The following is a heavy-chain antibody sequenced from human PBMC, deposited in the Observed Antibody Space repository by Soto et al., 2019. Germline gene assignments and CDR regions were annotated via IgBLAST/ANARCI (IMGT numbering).Heavy chain of an antibody. CDR1: GFTFSSYG. Sequence: PGGSLRLSCAASGFTFSSYGMHWVRQAPGKGLEWVAVISYDGSNKYYADSVKGRFTISRDNSKNTLYLQMNSLRAEDTAVYYCAKDGEQWELLNCYYYYGMDVWGQGTTVTVSS. J-gene: IGHJ6*02. CDR2: ISYDGSNK. CDR3: AKDGEQWELLNCYYYYGMDV. D-gene: IGHD1-26*01. V-gene: IGHV3-30*18.